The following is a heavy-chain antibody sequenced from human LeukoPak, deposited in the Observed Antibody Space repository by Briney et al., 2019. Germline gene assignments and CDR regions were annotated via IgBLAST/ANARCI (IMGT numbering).Heavy chain of an antibody. Sequence: PGGSLRLSCATSGFTFSSYEMNWVRRAPGKGLEWISYFTTSGTSTYYADSVKGRFTISRDNGKTALSLQMNSLRAEDTAVYYCVVHSATSCYWGQGTLVTVSS. J-gene: IGHJ4*02. D-gene: IGHD1-26*01. CDR2: FTTSGTST. V-gene: IGHV3-48*03. CDR1: GFTFSSYE. CDR3: VVHSATSCY.